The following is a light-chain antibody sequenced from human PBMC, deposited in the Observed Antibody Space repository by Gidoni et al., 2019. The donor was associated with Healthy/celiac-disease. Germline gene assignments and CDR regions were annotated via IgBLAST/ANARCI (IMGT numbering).Light chain of an antibody. V-gene: IGKV1-39*01. CDR3: QQSYSTPL. Sequence: DIQMTQSPSSLSASVGDRVTITCRASQSISIYLNWYQQKPGKAPKLLIYAASSLQSGVPSKFSGSGYGTDFTLTISSLQPEDFATYYCQQSYSTPLFGGGTKVEIK. CDR2: AAS. J-gene: IGKJ4*01. CDR1: QSISIY.